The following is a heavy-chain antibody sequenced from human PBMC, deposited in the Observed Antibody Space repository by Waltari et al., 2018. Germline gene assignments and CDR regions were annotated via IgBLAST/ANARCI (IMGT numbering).Heavy chain of an antibody. Sequence: QVQLVQSGAEVKKPGSSVKVSCKASGGSFSTYAITWVRQATGKGLEWMGGIIPMFETANYAQKFQERVTITTDGSMTTAYMELSSLTSEDTAVYYCARGGLYGQQLLESAFEIWGQGTKVTVAS. D-gene: IGHD6-13*01. CDR1: GGSFSTYA. CDR3: ARGGLYGQQLLESAFEI. J-gene: IGHJ3*02. CDR2: IIPMFETA. V-gene: IGHV1-69*05.